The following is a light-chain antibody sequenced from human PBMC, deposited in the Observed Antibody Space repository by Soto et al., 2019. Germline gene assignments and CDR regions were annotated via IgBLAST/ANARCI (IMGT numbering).Light chain of an antibody. J-gene: IGKJ2*01. CDR3: QQRANWPPGT. V-gene: IGKV3-11*01. Sequence: TQSPSSLSASVGDRVTITCRASQVIGNDVAWYQQKPGQAPRLLIYDASNRATDIPARFSGSGSGTDFTLTISSLEPEDFAVYYCQQRANWPPGTFGQGTKLEIK. CDR1: QVIGND. CDR2: DAS.